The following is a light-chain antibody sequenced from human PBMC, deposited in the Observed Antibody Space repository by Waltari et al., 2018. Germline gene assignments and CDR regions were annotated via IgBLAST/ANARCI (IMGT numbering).Light chain of an antibody. CDR2: WAS. CDR3: QQYYSTPWT. J-gene: IGKJ1*01. V-gene: IGKV4-1*01. Sequence: DIVMTQSPDSLSVSLGESATINCKSSQSVLYSSNNKNFLAWYQQKPGQPPKLLIYWASTRQSGVPDRFSGSGSGTDFTLTISSLQAEDVAVYYCQQYYSTPWTFGQGTKVETK. CDR1: QSVLYSSNNKNF.